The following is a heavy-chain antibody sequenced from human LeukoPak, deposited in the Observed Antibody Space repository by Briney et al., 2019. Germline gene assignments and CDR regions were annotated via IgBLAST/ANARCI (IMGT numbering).Heavy chain of an antibody. CDR3: ARESVDYDILTGYQFDY. CDR1: GFTFSSYS. D-gene: IGHD3-9*01. J-gene: IGHJ4*02. CDR2: ISSSSSYI. Sequence: GGPLRLSCAASGFTFSSYSMNWVRQAPGKGLEWVSSISSSSSYIYYADSVKGRFTISRDNAKNSLYLQMDSLRAEDTAVYYCARESVDYDILTGYQFDYWGQGTLVTVSS. V-gene: IGHV3-21*01.